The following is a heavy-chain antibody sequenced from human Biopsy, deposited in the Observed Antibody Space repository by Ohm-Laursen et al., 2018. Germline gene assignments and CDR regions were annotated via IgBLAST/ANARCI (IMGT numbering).Heavy chain of an antibody. CDR3: ARDYDTSGYYYVS. V-gene: IGHV4-39*01. CDR1: GGSISNNNYY. D-gene: IGHD3-22*01. Sequence: PPGTLSLTCTVSGGSISNNNYYWGWIRQPPGKGLEWIGSIFYRGSTHYKPSLKSRVNMSVDTSKNQFSLKLNSVTAADTAVYYCARDYDTSGYYYVSWGQGTLVTVSS. CDR2: IFYRGST. J-gene: IGHJ5*02.